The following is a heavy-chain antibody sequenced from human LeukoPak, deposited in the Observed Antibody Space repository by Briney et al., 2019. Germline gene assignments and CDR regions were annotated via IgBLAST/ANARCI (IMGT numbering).Heavy chain of an antibody. CDR3: ARDRDSGYDLGFDY. Sequence: GASVKVSCKASGYTFTSYGISWVRQAPGQGLEWMGWISAYNGNTNYAQKLQGRVTMTTDTSTSTAYMELSSLRSEDTAVYYCARDRDSGYDLGFDYWGQGTLVTVSS. J-gene: IGHJ4*02. V-gene: IGHV1-18*01. D-gene: IGHD5-12*01. CDR2: ISAYNGNT. CDR1: GYTFTSYG.